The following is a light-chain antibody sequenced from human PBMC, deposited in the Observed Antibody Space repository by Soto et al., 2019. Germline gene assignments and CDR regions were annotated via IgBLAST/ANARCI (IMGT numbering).Light chain of an antibody. CDR3: QQYNKWPPT. CDR2: GAS. J-gene: IGKJ1*01. V-gene: IGKV3-15*01. CDR1: QSVSSN. Sequence: EIVMTQSPATLSVSPGERATLSCRSSQSVSSNLAWFQQKPGQAPRLLIYGASTRDTGISARFSGSGSGTKFTLTISSLQSGDFAVYHCQQYNKWPPTFGQGTKVDIK.